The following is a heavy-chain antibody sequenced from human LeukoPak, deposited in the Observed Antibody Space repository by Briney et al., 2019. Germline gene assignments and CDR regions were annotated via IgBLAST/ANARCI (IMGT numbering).Heavy chain of an antibody. V-gene: IGHV3-33*01. CDR2: KWYDGSNK. D-gene: IGHD5-12*01. Sequence: SRSLRLSCAASGFTFSSYGMHWVRQAPGKGLEWVAVKWYDGSNKFYADSVKGRFTISRDNSKNTLYLQMNSLRAEDTAVYYCARGRGSTAGLFDYWGQGTLVTVS. CDR1: GFTFSSYG. J-gene: IGHJ4*02. CDR3: ARGRGSTAGLFDY.